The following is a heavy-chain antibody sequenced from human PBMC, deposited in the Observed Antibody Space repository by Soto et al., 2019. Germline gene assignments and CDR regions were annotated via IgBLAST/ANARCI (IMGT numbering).Heavy chain of an antibody. CDR3: ASLGLYCSGGSCYSNY. J-gene: IGHJ4*02. CDR2: INPNSGGT. Sequence: ASVKVSCKASGYTFTGYYMHWVRQAPGQGLEWMGWINPNSGGTNYAQKFQGRVTMTRDTSISTAYMELSRLRSDDTAVYYCASLGLYCSGGSCYSNYWGQGTLVTSPQ. D-gene: IGHD2-15*01. V-gene: IGHV1-2*02. CDR1: GYTFTGYY.